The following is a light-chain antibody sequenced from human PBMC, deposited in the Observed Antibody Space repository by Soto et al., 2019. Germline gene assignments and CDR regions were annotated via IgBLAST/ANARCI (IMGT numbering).Light chain of an antibody. J-gene: IGKJ4*02. V-gene: IGKV1-17*01. CDR1: RDVESD. CDR3: LQDNGYPRT. CDR2: AAS. Sequence: MTQSPSSLSASVEEKIIITCRASRDVESDVSWYQQKPGQAPKLLIYAASNLYTGVPSRFSGSRSGTEFTLTISSLQPEDFATYYCLQDNGYPRTFGEGTKVEIE.